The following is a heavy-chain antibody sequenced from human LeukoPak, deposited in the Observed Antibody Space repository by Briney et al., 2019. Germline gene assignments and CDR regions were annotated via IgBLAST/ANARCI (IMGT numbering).Heavy chain of an antibody. Sequence: PSETLSLTCTVSGGSISSGGYYWSWIRQHPGTGLEWIGYIYYSGSTYYNPSLNSRVTISADTSKNQFSLKLSSVTAADTAVYYCARVLELTPDYWGQGTLVTVSS. CDR1: GGSISSGGYY. V-gene: IGHV4-31*03. CDR2: IYYSGST. CDR3: ARVLELTPDY. D-gene: IGHD1-26*01. J-gene: IGHJ4*02.